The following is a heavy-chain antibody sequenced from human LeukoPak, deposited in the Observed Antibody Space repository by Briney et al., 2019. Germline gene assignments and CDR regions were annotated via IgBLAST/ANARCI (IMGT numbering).Heavy chain of an antibody. CDR1: EFTVSNNY. V-gene: IGHV3-11*04. J-gene: IGHJ4*02. CDR2: ISGNGGVI. Sequence: GGSLRLSCAASEFTVSNNYMTWVRQAPGKGLEWLSYISGNGGVIQYADSVKGRFTISRDNAKNLLYLQMDSLRVEDTAIYYCARDPRTVRIWGQGTLVTVSS. D-gene: IGHD1-1*01. CDR3: ARDPRTVRI.